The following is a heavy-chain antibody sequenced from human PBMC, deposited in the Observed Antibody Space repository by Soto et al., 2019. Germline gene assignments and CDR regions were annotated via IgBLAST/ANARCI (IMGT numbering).Heavy chain of an antibody. V-gene: IGHV3-23*01. CDR2: VSGGGDAT. CDR3: VRKVLGSTTVPTFWYFDL. Sequence: EVQLLESGGGLVQPGGSLRLSCEGSGFTFINYAMNWVRQAPGKGLEWVSAVSGGGDATFYADSVKGRFTISKDNSKNTVTLHISSLGVDDTAVYYCVRKVLGSTTVPTFWYFDLWGRGTLVTVSS. CDR1: GFTFINYA. J-gene: IGHJ2*01. D-gene: IGHD3-10*01.